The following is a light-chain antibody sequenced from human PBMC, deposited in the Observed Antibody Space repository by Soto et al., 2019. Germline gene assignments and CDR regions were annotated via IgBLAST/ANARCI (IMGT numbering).Light chain of an antibody. J-gene: IGLJ3*02. CDR2: VSSDGSY. V-gene: IGLV4-69*02. Sequence: QSVLTQSPSASASLGASVKLNCTVTSGHSNYDIAWHQKQPEKGPRFLMRVSSDGSYSKGDVIPDRFSGSSSGAVRYLTISSLQSEDEADYFCQTWGPGFRVFGGGTKVTVL. CDR3: QTWGPGFRV. CDR1: SGHSNYD.